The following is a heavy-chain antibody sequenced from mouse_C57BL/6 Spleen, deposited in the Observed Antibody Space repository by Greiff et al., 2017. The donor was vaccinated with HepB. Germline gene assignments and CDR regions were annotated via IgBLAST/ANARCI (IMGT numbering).Heavy chain of an antibody. J-gene: IGHJ2*01. D-gene: IGHD2-1*01. CDR1: GYTFTDYY. CDR3: ARKGYYGNYDYFDY. Sequence: VQLKQSGPVLVKPGASVKMSCKASGYTFTDYYMNWVKQSHGKSLEWIGVINPYNGGTSYNQKFKGKATLTVDKSSSTAYMELNSLTSEDSAVYYCARKGYYGNYDYFDYWGQGTTLTVSS. V-gene: IGHV1-19*01. CDR2: INPYNGGT.